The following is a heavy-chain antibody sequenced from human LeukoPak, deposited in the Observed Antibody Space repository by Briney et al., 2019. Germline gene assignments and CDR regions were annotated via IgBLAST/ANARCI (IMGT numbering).Heavy chain of an antibody. CDR3: ASTKFNGYYYYGMDV. Sequence: SETLSLTCTVSGGSISSGGYYWSWIRQHPGKGLEWIGYIYYSGSTYYNPSLKSRVTISVDTSKNQFSLKLSSVTAADTAVYYCASTKFNGYYYYGMDVWGQGTTVTVSS. J-gene: IGHJ6*02. D-gene: IGHD2-8*01. CDR1: GGSISSGGYY. V-gene: IGHV4-31*03. CDR2: IYYSGST.